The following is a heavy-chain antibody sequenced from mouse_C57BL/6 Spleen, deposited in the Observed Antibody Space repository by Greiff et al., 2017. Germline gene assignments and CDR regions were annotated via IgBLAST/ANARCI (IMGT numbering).Heavy chain of an antibody. CDR1: GFTFSSYT. J-gene: IGHJ2*01. CDR2: ISGGGGNT. CDR3: ARRTTVVPYYFDY. Sequence: EVQLVESGGGLVKPGGSLKLSCAASGFTFSSYTMSWVRQTSEKRLEWVATISGGGGNTYYPDSVKGRFTISRDNAKNTLYLQMSSLRSEDTALYYCARRTTVVPYYFDYWGQGTTLTVSS. V-gene: IGHV5-9*01. D-gene: IGHD1-1*01.